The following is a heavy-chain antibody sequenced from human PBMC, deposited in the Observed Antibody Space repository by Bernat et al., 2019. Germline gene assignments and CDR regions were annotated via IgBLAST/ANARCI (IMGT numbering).Heavy chain of an antibody. Sequence: QVQLVESGGGVVQPGRSLRLSCAASGFTFSSYAMHWVRQAPGKGLEWVAVIPYDESNKYYADSVKGRFTISRDNSKNTLYLQMNSLRAEDTAVYYCAGDVYENSSGWAACIYWGQGTLVTVCS. D-gene: IGHD6-19*01. CDR1: GFTFSSYA. V-gene: IGHV3-30*04. J-gene: IGHJ4*02. CDR3: AGDVYENSSGWAACIY. CDR2: IPYDESNK.